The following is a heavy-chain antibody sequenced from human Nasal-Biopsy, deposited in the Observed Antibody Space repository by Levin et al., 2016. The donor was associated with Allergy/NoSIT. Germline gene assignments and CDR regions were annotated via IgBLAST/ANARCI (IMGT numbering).Heavy chain of an antibody. CDR3: ARETSRGGDWAY. J-gene: IGHJ4*02. V-gene: IGHV1-3*01. CDR2: LIVGSGGT. Sequence: ASVKVSCKASGYTFTSYSIHWMRQAPGQRLEWMGWLIVGSGGTKYSQEFQDRVTLTSDTSATTAYMELRSLTSEDTAVYYCARETSRGGDWAYWGQGTLVTVSS. D-gene: IGHD2-21*02. CDR1: GYTFTSYS.